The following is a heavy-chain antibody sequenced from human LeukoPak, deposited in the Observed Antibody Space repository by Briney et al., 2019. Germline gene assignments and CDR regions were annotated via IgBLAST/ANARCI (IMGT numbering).Heavy chain of an antibody. CDR1: GFAFSSYS. Sequence: GGSLRLSCAASGFAFSSYSMSWVRQAPGKGLEWVSAISGSGGSTYYADSVKGRFTISRDNSKNTLYLQMNSLRAEDTAVYYCAKDLHTLTVTTYDYWGQGTLVTVSS. J-gene: IGHJ4*02. CDR3: AKDLHTLTVTTYDY. V-gene: IGHV3-23*01. D-gene: IGHD4-17*01. CDR2: ISGSGGST.